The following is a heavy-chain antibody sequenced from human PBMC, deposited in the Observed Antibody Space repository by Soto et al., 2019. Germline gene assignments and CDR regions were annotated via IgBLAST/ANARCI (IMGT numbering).Heavy chain of an antibody. CDR2: IKQDGSEE. CDR1: GFTFSSHW. CDR3: ASRPSDRNYYGVFDY. Sequence: GGSLRLSCTASGFTFSSHWMTWVRQAPGKALEWVANIKQDGSEEYYVDSVKGRFTISRDNAKNSLFLQMNSLRAEDTAVYYCASRPSDRNYYGVFDYWGQGTLVTVSS. V-gene: IGHV3-7*03. D-gene: IGHD3-3*01. J-gene: IGHJ4*02.